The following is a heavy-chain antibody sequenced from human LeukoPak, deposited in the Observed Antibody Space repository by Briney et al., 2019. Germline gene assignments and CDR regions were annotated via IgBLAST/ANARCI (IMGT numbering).Heavy chain of an antibody. V-gene: IGHV3-53*03. CDR2: IYSGGST. J-gene: IGHJ4*02. Sequence: GGSLRLSCAASGFTFSSNAMSWVRQAPGKGLEWVSVIYSGGSTYYADSVKGRFTISRDNSKNTLYLQMNSLRAEDTAVYYCVRVRGVIFDYWGQGTLVTVSS. CDR3: VRVRGVIFDY. D-gene: IGHD3-10*01. CDR1: GFTFSSNA.